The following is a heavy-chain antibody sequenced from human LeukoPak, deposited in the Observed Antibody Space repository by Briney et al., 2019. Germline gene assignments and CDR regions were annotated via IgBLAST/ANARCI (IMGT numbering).Heavy chain of an antibody. D-gene: IGHD3-3*01. Sequence: PGASVKVSCKASGYTFTGYYMHWVRQAPGQGLEWMGWINPNSGGTNYAQKFQGRVTMTRDTSISTAYMELSRLRSDDTAVYYCARENPAEARITIFGGFDPWGQGTLVTVSS. CDR3: ARENPAEARITIFGGFDP. CDR1: GYTFTGYY. CDR2: INPNSGGT. J-gene: IGHJ5*02. V-gene: IGHV1-2*02.